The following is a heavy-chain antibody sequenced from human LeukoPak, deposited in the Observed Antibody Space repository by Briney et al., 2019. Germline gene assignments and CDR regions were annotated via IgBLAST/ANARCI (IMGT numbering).Heavy chain of an antibody. CDR3: ASRVVPAAIGSFDI. J-gene: IGHJ3*02. CDR2: IYYSGST. CDR1: GGSISSGDYY. Sequence: SQTLSLTCTVSGGSISSGDYYWSWIRQPPGKGLEWIGYIYYSGSTYYNPSLKSRVTISVDTSKNQFSLKLSSVAAAGPAVYSCASRVVPAAIGSFDIWGKGTMVTFSS. D-gene: IGHD2-2*01. V-gene: IGHV4-30-4*08.